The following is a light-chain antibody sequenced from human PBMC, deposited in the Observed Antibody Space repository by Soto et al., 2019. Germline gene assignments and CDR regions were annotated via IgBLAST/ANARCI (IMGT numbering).Light chain of an antibody. V-gene: IGLV2-23*02. CDR2: EVS. Sequence: QSVLTQPASVSGSPGKSITISFTGTSSDVGSYNLVSWYQQHPGKPPKLMIYEVSKRPSGVSNRFSGSKSGNTASLTISGLQAEDEADYYCCSYAGSSTLWVFGGGTKLTVL. J-gene: IGLJ3*02. CDR3: CSYAGSSTLWV. CDR1: SSDVGSYNL.